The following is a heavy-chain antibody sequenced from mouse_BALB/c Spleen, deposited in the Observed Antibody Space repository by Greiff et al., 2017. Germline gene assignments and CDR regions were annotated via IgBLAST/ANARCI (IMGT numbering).Heavy chain of an antibody. CDR2: ISDGGSYT. V-gene: IGHV5-4*02. CDR1: GFTFSDYY. Sequence: EVHLVESGGGLVKPGGSLKLSCAASGFTFSDYYMYWVRQTPEKRLEWVATISDGGSYTYYPDSVKGRFTISRDNAKNNLYLQMSSLKSEDTAMYYCARDGEVRAWFAYWGQGTLVTVSA. J-gene: IGHJ3*01. CDR3: ARDGEVRAWFAY. D-gene: IGHD2-14*01.